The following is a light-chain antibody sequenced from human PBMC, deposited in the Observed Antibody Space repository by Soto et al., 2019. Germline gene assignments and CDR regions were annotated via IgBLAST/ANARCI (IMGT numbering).Light chain of an antibody. CDR2: AAS. Sequence: DIQMTQSPSSLSASVGDRVTITCLASQSISSYFNCYQQKPGKAPKLLIYAASSLHSGVPSRFSGSGSGTDFTLTISSLQPEEFGTYDCQQSYSTPRTFGQGTKGEIK. J-gene: IGKJ1*01. CDR1: QSISSY. V-gene: IGKV1-39*01. CDR3: QQSYSTPRT.